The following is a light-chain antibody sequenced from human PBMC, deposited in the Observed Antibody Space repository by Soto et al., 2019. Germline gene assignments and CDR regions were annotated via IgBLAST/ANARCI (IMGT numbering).Light chain of an antibody. J-gene: IGKJ1*01. CDR3: QQYYTSPRT. V-gene: IGKV4-1*01. CDR2: WES. CDR1: QSVLYSSDNRNY. Sequence: DIVMTQSPDSLAVSLGERATVNCKSGQSVLYSSDNRNYLAWYQQKPGQSPKLLISWESTRESGVPDRFSGSGSGTDFTLTNSSLQAEDVAVSFCQQYYTSPRTFGQGTKVEIK.